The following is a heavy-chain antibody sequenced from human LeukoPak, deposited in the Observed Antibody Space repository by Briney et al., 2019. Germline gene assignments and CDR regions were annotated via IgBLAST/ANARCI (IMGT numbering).Heavy chain of an antibody. CDR3: ARDLRSGWYGSTVDY. CDR2: INPNSGGT. CDR1: GYTFTSYY. D-gene: IGHD6-19*01. J-gene: IGHJ4*02. V-gene: IGHV1-2*02. Sequence: ASVKVSCKASGYTFTSYYMHRVRQAPGQGLEWMGWINPNSGGTNYAQKFQGRVTMTRDTSISTAYMELSRLRSDDTAVYYCARDLRSGWYGSTVDYWGQGTLVTVSS.